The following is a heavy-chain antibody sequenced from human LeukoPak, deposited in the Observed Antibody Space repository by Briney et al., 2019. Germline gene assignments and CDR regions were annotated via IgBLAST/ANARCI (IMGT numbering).Heavy chain of an antibody. D-gene: IGHD2-2*01. V-gene: IGHV1-2*02. CDR3: VRGRYCSSTTCFRNYFDY. CDR2: INPNSGGT. J-gene: IGHJ4*02. CDR1: GYTFTGYY. Sequence: PGASVKVSCKASGYTFTGYYMHWVRQAPGQGLEWMGWINPNSGGTNYAQKFQVRVTMTRDTSISTVYMELSRLRSDDTAVYFCVRGRYCSSTTCFRNYFDYWGQGTLVSVSS.